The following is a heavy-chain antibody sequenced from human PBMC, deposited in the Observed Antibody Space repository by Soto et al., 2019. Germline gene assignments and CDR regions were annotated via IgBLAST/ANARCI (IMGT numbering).Heavy chain of an antibody. CDR2: ISSSSSYI. CDR1: GLTFSSYS. D-gene: IGHD3-9*01. V-gene: IGHV3-21*01. J-gene: IGHJ3*02. CDR3: ARDKSVETIHAFDI. Sequence: EVQLVESGGGLVKPGGSLRLSCAASGLTFSSYSMNWVRQAPGKGLEWVSSISSSSSYIYYADSVKGRFTISRDNAKNSLYLQMNSLRAEDTAVYYCARDKSVETIHAFDIWGQGTMVTVSS.